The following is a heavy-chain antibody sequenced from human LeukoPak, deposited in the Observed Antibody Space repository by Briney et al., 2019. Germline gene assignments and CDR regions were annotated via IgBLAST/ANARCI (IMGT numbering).Heavy chain of an antibody. D-gene: IGHD1-26*01. CDR3: ANALGAHYFDS. CDR1: GFTFSTHW. Sequence: GGSLRLSCAASGFTFSTHWMIWVRQAPGKGLEWVANIKQDGSEKYYVDSVKGRFIISRDNAKNSLYLQTNSLRAEDTAVYYCANALGAHYFDSWGQGTLVTVSS. J-gene: IGHJ4*02. CDR2: IKQDGSEK. V-gene: IGHV3-7*05.